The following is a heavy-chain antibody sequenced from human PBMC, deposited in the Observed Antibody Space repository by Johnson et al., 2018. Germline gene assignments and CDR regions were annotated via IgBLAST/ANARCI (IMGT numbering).Heavy chain of an antibody. V-gene: IGHV3-21*01. CDR3: AGDHETYYYGMDV. J-gene: IGHJ6*02. CDR2: ISSISRYI. CDR1: GFTFSSYS. Sequence: GFTFSSYSMNGVRQAAGRGLEWVSSISSISRYIYYADAVKGRFTISRDNAKNSLYLQMNSLRAEDTAVYYCAGDHETYYYGMDVWGQGTTVTVSS.